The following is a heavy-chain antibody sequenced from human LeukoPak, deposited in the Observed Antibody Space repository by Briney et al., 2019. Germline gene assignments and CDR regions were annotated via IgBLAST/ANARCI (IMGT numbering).Heavy chain of an antibody. CDR1: GGSLSAYY. J-gene: IGHJ4*02. CDR3: ARSPRYCSGGSCYFLHY. CDR2: VNHSGSA. D-gene: IGHD2-15*01. Sequence: SSETLSLTCAVYGGSLSAYYWSWVRQPPGKGLEWIGEVNHSGSANYNPSLKSRVTMSVDTSKNQFSLKLSSVSAADTAVYYCARSPRYCSGGSCYFLHYWGQGTLGTVSS. V-gene: IGHV4-34*01.